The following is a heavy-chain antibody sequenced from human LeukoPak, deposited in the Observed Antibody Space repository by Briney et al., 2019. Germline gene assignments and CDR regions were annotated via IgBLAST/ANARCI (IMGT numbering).Heavy chain of an antibody. J-gene: IGHJ4*02. V-gene: IGHV4-34*01. D-gene: IGHD2-21*02. Sequence: SETLSLTCTVSGGSISSYYWSWIRQPPGKGLEWIGEIHHSGSTNYNPSLKSRVTISVDTSKKQFSLNLSSVTAADTAVYYCARGGVVVTATDYFDYWGQGTLVTVSP. CDR3: ARGGVVVTATDYFDY. CDR2: IHHSGST. CDR1: GGSISSYY.